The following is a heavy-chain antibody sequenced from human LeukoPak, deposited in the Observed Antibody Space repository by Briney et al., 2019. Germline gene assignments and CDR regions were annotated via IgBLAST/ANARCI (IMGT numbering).Heavy chain of an antibody. CDR3: ARVYGQQLPRGAFDI. Sequence: GRSLRLSCAVSGFTFDDYAMHWVRQAPGKGVEWVAGISWNSGSIRYADSVKGRFTISRHNAKNSLYLQMNSLRAEDTAAYYCARVYGQQLPRGAFDIWGQGTMVTVSS. J-gene: IGHJ3*02. CDR1: GFTFDDYA. V-gene: IGHV3-9*01. CDR2: ISWNSGSI. D-gene: IGHD6-13*01.